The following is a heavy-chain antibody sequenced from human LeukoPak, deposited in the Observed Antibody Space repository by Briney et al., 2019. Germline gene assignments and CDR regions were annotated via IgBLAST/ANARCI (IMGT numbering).Heavy chain of an antibody. Sequence: ASVKVSCKASGYTFTSYAMHWVRQAPGQRLEWMGWINAGNGNTKYSQEFQGRVTITRDTSASTAYMELSSLRSEDMAVYYCAREAYYYDSSGYYYVGAFDIWGQGTMVTVSS. CDR1: GYTFTSYA. V-gene: IGHV1-3*03. J-gene: IGHJ3*02. CDR3: AREAYYYDSSGYYYVGAFDI. CDR2: INAGNGNT. D-gene: IGHD3-22*01.